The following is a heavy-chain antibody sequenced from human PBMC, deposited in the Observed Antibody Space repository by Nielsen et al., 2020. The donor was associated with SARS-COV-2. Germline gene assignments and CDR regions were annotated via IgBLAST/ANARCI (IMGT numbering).Heavy chain of an antibody. V-gene: IGHV3-30*18. D-gene: IGHD3-3*01. CDR2: ISSDGSEK. Sequence: GGSLRLSCVASGFSFNRNDMHWVRHAPGKGLEWVAVISSDGSEKKYGGFVQGRFTISRDNSKNTIHLEMNSLRVEDTAMYYCAKDTRDYDYWSGHYSTSWVDPWGQGTLVAVSS. CDR1: GFSFNRND. J-gene: IGHJ5*02. CDR3: AKDTRDYDYWSGHYSTSWVDP.